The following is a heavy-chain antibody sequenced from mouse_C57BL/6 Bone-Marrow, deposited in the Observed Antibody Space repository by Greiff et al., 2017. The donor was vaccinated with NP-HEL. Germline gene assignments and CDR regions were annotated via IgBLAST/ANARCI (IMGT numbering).Heavy chain of an antibody. D-gene: IGHD2-3*01. J-gene: IGHJ1*03. CDR1: GYTFTDYY. CDR3: ARGGWLLGYFDV. V-gene: IGHV1-19*01. Sequence: EVQLKESGPVLVKPGASVKMSCKASGYTFTDYYMNWVKQSHGKSLEWIGVINPYNGGTSYNQKFKGKATLTVDKSSSTAYMELNSLTSEDSAVYYCARGGWLLGYFDVWGTGTTVTVSS. CDR2: INPYNGGT.